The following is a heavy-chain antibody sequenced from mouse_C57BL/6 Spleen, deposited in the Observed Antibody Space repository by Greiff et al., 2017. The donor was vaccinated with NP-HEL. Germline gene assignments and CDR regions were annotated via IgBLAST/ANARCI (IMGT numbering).Heavy chain of an antibody. D-gene: IGHD1-1*01. V-gene: IGHV1-42*01. CDR1: GYSFTGYY. CDR2: INPSTGGT. Sequence: EVQLQQSGPELVKPGASVKISCKASGYSFTGYYMNWVKQSPEKSLEWIGEINPSTGGTTYNQKFKAKATLTVDKSSSTAYMQLKSLTSEDSAVYYCARDYGSSYVAYWGQGTLVTVSA. J-gene: IGHJ3*01. CDR3: ARDYGSSYVAY.